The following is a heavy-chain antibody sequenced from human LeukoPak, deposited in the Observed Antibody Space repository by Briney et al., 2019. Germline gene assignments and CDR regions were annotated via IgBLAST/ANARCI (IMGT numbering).Heavy chain of an antibody. Sequence: GGSLRLSCAASGFTFSSYWMSWVRQAPGKGLEWVANIKQDGSEKYYVDSVKGRFTISRDNAKNSLYLQMNGLRAEDTAVYYCARLRIAAAGWFDPWGQGTLVTVSS. CDR1: GFTFSSYW. V-gene: IGHV3-7*03. CDR3: ARLRIAAAGWFDP. J-gene: IGHJ5*02. CDR2: IKQDGSEK. D-gene: IGHD6-13*01.